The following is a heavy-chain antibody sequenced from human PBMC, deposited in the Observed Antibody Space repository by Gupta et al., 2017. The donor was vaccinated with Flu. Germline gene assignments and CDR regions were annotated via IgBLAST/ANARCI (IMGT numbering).Heavy chain of an antibody. J-gene: IGHJ4*02. Sequence: TFSLYRMHWVRQAPGKGLVGVSRIKSGGSNTSYADSGQGLITISRDNAKNTLYLQMNSPRAEDTAVYDCASWSSSSPRDYWGQVTLVTVSS. CDR2: IKSGGSNT. D-gene: IGHD6-6*01. CDR1: TFSLYR. V-gene: IGHV3-74*01. CDR3: ASWSSSSPRDY.